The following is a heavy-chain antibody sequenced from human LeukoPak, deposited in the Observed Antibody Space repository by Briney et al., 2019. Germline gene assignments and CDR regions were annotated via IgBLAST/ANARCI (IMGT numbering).Heavy chain of an antibody. D-gene: IGHD7-27*01. J-gene: IGHJ6*02. V-gene: IGHV3-23*01. CDR1: GFTFSSYA. CDR2: ISGSGGST. Sequence: PGGSLRLSCAASGFTFSSYAMSWVRQAPGKGLEWVSAISGSGGSTYYADSVKGRFTISRDNAKNSLYLQMNSLRAEDTAVYYCASSFVDLTGYYYGMDVWGQGTTVTVSS. CDR3: ASSFVDLTGYYYGMDV.